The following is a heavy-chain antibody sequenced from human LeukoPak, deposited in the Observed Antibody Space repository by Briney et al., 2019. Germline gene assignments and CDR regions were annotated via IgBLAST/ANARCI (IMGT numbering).Heavy chain of an antibody. CDR1: GGSISGSTYS. D-gene: IGHD6-13*01. V-gene: IGHV4-39*01. CDR3: ARHGHSSWYSHFDD. J-gene: IGHJ4*02. CDR2: ISYSGNT. Sequence: SETLSLTCTVSGGSISGSTYSWGWIRQPPGKGLEWIGSISYSGNTNYNPSLKSRVTTSEDTSKNQFSLRLSSVTAADTAVYYCARHGHSSWYSHFDDWGQGTLVTVSA.